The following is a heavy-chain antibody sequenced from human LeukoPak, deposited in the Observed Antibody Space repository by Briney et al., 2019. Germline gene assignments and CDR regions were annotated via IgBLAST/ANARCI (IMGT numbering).Heavy chain of an antibody. CDR1: GFTFSSYS. Sequence: PGGSLRLSCAASGFTFSSYSMNWVRQAPGKGLEWVSSISSSSSYIYYADSVKGRFTMSGDNAKNSMYLQMNSLRAEDTAVYYCARDLTSIAAAGPDAFDIWGQGTMVTVSS. J-gene: IGHJ3*02. CDR3: ARDLTSIAAAGPDAFDI. D-gene: IGHD6-13*01. V-gene: IGHV3-21*01. CDR2: ISSSSSYI.